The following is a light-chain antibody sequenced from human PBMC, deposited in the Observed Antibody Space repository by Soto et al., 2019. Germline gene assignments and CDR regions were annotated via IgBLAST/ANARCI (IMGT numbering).Light chain of an antibody. CDR3: QARSNLLT. J-gene: IGKJ4*01. CDR1: QSVSSY. Sequence: EIVLTQSPATLSLSPGERATLSCRASQSVSSYLAWYQQKPGQAPRLLIYDASNRATGIPARFSGSGSGTDFTLPISSLEPEDFAVYYCQARSNLLTFGGGTKVEIK. CDR2: DAS. V-gene: IGKV3-11*01.